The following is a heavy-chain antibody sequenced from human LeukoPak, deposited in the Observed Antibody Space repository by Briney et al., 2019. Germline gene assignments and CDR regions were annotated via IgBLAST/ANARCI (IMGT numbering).Heavy chain of an antibody. D-gene: IGHD1-26*01. J-gene: IGHJ4*02. CDR3: ARDPWQGSTTLH. V-gene: IGHV3-66*02. CDR2: IYSDDSA. CDR1: GFTVSSNY. Sequence: GGSLRLSCAASGFTVSSNYLSWVRQAPGKGLEWVSVIYSDDSAYYPDSVKGRFTISRDNSKSTLHLQMDTLRTEDTAMYYCARDPWQGSTTLHWGQGIMVTVSS.